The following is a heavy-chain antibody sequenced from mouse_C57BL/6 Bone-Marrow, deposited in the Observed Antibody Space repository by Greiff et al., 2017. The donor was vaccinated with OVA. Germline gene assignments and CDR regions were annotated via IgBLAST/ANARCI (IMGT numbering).Heavy chain of an antibody. J-gene: IGHJ4*01. CDR3: VTNYYAMDY. V-gene: IGHV5-6*01. CDR2: ISSGGSYT. Sequence: EVKLVESGGDLVKPGGSLKLSCAASGFTFSSYGMSWVRQTPDKRLEWVATISSGGSYTYYPDSVKGRFTISRDNAKNTLYLQMSSLKSEDTAMYYCVTNYYAMDYWGQGTSVTVAS. CDR1: GFTFSSYG.